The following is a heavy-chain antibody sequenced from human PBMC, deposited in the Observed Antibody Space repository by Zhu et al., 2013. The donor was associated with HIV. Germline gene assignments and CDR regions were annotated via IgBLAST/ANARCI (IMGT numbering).Heavy chain of an antibody. CDR3: IGRAFYYDRSWFDP. V-gene: IGHV1-69*01. Sequence: QVQLVQSGAEVKKPGSSVKVSCKASGGTFSNYTITWVRQAPGQGPEWMGGIIPIFGSANYAQRFQGRVTITADESTRTAYMELSTLRSEDTAVYYCIGRAFYYDRSWFDPWGQGTLVTVSS. J-gene: IGHJ5*02. CDR1: GGTFSNYT. CDR2: IIPIFGSA. D-gene: IGHD3-22*01.